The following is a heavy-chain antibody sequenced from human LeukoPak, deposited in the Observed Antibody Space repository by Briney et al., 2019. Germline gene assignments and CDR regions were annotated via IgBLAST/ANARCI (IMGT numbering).Heavy chain of an antibody. Sequence: PSETLSLTCTVSGGSISSYYWSWIRQPPGKGLEWIGYIYYSGSTNYNPSLKSRVTISVDTSKNQFSLKLSSVTAADTAVYYCARVYDFWSGSDAFDIWGQGTMVTVSS. CDR3: ARVYDFWSGSDAFDI. CDR2: IYYSGST. CDR1: GGSISSYY. V-gene: IGHV4-59*01. D-gene: IGHD3-3*01. J-gene: IGHJ3*02.